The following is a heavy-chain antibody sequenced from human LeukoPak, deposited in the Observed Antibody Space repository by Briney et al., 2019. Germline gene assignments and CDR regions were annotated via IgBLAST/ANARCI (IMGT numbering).Heavy chain of an antibody. J-gene: IGHJ4*02. CDR3: ATNYAVAGPYYFDY. Sequence: SETLSLTCTVSGDSIRSYYWSWIRQPPGKGLEWIVYIYYSGSTNYNPSLKSRVTISLDTSKNQFSLKLNSVTAADTAVYYCATNYAVAGPYYFDYWGQGTLITVSS. D-gene: IGHD6-19*01. CDR1: GDSIRSYY. CDR2: IYYSGST. V-gene: IGHV4-59*01.